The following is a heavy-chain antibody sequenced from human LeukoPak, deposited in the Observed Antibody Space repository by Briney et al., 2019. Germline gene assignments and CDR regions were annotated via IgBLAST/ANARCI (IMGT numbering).Heavy chain of an antibody. Sequence: GESLRLSCAASGFTFSNYAMSWVRQAPGKGLEWVSAISGRGANTYYTDSVEGRFTISRDNSKNTLFLQLSSLRVEDTAVYYPAKCLAEPGRCYFDYWGQGALVTVSS. J-gene: IGHJ4*02. CDR2: ISGRGANT. CDR3: AKCLAEPGRCYFDY. CDR1: GFTFSNYA. D-gene: IGHD6-13*01. V-gene: IGHV3-23*01.